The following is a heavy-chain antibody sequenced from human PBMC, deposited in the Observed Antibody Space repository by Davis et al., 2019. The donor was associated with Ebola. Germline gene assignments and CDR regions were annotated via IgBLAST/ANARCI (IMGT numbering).Heavy chain of an antibody. J-gene: IGHJ6*04. CDR1: SDSISSSSYY. CDR2: IYYSGST. D-gene: IGHD3-10*01. V-gene: IGHV4-39*01. CDR3: TRQFYYDYGMDV. Sequence: SETLSLTCTVSSDSISSSSYYWGWIRQTPGKGLEWIGSIYYSGSTYYNPSLRSRVTISRDTSKNQFSLRLSSVTAADTAVYYCTRQFYYDYGMDVWGKGTTVSVSS.